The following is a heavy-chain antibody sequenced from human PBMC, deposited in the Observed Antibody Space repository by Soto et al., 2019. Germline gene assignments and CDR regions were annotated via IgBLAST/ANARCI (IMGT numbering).Heavy chain of an antibody. CDR1: GGTIISYY. CDR3: ASLGYYDNLIGRMSVDFDY. J-gene: IGHJ4*02. CDR2: IYYSGST. V-gene: IGHV4-59*08. Sequence: SETLSLTCTVSGGTIISYYLRWILQPPGEGLEWIGHIYYSGSTNYNPSLKSLVTISVYTTKNKFSLKMRSVTAADTAVYYRASLGYYDNLIGRMSVDFDYWRKGTMVTVSS. D-gene: IGHD3-9*01.